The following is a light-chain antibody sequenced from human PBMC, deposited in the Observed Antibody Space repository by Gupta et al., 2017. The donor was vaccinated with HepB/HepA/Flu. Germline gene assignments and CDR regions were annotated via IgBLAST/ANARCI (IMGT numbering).Light chain of an antibody. J-gene: IGKJ1*01. CDR2: EVS. V-gene: IGKV3-15*01. CDR3: QHYNDWPPWT. Sequence: EIVMTHSPATLSVSPGERATLSCWASQDIRTSLAWYQQKPGQAPRLLLFEVSLRATGVPARFSGSGSGTEFTLTISSLQSEDFAIYYCQHYNDWPPWTFGQGTKVEIK. CDR1: QDIRTS.